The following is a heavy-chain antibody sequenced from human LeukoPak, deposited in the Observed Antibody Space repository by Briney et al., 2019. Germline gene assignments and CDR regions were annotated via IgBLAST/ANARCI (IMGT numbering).Heavy chain of an antibody. CDR3: ARDANYHVSSDYYDAFDI. J-gene: IGHJ3*02. CDR2: ISSSSSYI. V-gene: IGHV3-21*01. Sequence: GGSLRLSCAASGFTFSSYSMNWVRQAPGKGLEWVSVISSSSSYIYYADSVKGRFTISRDNSKNTVYLQMNSLRAEDTAVYYCARDANYHVSSDYYDAFDIWGQGTMVTVSS. D-gene: IGHD3-22*01. CDR1: GFTFSSYS.